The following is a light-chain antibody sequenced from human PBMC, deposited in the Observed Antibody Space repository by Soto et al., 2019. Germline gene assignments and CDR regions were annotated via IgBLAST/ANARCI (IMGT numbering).Light chain of an antibody. CDR3: QQYGSSMYT. J-gene: IGKJ2*01. Sequence: IVLTQSPGTLSLSPGERATLSCRASQSVSSSFLAWYQQKPGQAPRLLIYGASSRATGIPDRFSGSASGTHFTLTISRLEPEDFAMYYCQQYGSSMYTFGLGTKREI. V-gene: IGKV3-20*01. CDR1: QSVSSSF. CDR2: GAS.